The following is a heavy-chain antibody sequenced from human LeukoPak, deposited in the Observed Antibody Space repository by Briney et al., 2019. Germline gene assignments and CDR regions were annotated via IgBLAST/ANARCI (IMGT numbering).Heavy chain of an antibody. V-gene: IGHV3-64D*09. CDR2: ISSNGGST. Sequence: GGSLRLSCSASGFTFSNSGMHWVRQAPGKGLECVSAISSNGGSTYYADSVKGRFTISRDNSKHTLYLQMSSLRAEDTAVYYCVKGRSGGSYGMWGQGTLLTVSS. J-gene: IGHJ4*02. D-gene: IGHD1-26*01. CDR1: GFTFSNSG. CDR3: VKGRSGGSYGM.